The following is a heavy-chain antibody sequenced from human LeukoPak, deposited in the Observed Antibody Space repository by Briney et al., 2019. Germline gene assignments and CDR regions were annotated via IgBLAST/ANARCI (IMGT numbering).Heavy chain of an antibody. Sequence: GGSLRLSCAASGFTFSSYWMSWVRQAPGKGLEWVANIKQDGSEKYYVDSVKGRFTISRDNAKNSLYLQMNSLRAEDTAVYYCARDKAPSMVRGVIIKAYYFDYWGQGTLVTVSS. V-gene: IGHV3-7*03. CDR2: IKQDGSEK. CDR1: GFTFSSYW. D-gene: IGHD3-10*01. CDR3: ARDKAPSMVRGVIIKAYYFDY. J-gene: IGHJ4*02.